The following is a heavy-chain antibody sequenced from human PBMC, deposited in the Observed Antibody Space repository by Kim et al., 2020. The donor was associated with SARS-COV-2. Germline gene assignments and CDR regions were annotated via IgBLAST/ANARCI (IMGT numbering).Heavy chain of an antibody. Sequence: GGSLRLSCAASGFTVSSNYMSWVRQAPGKGLEWVSVIYSGGSTYYADSVKGRFTISRDNSKNTLYLQMNSLRAEDTAVYYCARGGYSSSWYSYYYMDVWGKGTTVTVSS. V-gene: IGHV3-66*01. CDR3: ARGGYSSSWYSYYYMDV. J-gene: IGHJ6*03. D-gene: IGHD6-13*01. CDR2: IYSGGST. CDR1: GFTVSSNY.